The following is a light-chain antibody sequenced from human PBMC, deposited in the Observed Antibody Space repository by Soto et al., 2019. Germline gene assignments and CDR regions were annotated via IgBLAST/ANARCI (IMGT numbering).Light chain of an antibody. J-gene: IGKJ3*01. V-gene: IGKV1-17*01. CDR3: LQHSDYPLT. CDR2: GAS. Sequence: DIQMTQSPSSLSASVGDRVTITCRASQGVRNDLGWYQQKPGKPPKRLVYGASSLQSGVPSRFSGSGSGTEFTLSISSLQPEDFGTYYCLQHSDYPLTFGPGTTVDIK. CDR1: QGVRND.